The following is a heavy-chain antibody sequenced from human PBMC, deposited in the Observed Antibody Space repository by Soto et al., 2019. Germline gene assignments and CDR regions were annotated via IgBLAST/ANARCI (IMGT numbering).Heavy chain of an antibody. CDR3: AKDWGDSGYNKIIDY. Sequence: PGGSLRLSCAASGFTFSSYAMSWVRQAPGKGLEWVSDISGSGGSTYYADSVKGRFTISRDNSKNTLYLQMNSLRAEDTAEYYCAKDWGDSGYNKIIDYWGQETLVTVSS. J-gene: IGHJ4*02. D-gene: IGHD5-12*01. V-gene: IGHV3-23*01. CDR2: ISGSGGST. CDR1: GFTFSSYA.